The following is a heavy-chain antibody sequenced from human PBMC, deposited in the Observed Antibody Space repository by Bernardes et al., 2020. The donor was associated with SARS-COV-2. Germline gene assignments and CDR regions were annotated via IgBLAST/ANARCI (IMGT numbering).Heavy chain of an antibody. V-gene: IGHV3-23*01. CDR3: AKGIMGSSGSGY. Sequence: VGSLRLSCAASEFTFHNYAMSWVRQAPGQGLEWVSSVSGSGAYTYYADSVKGRFTISRDNSKNTLYLQMSSLRAEDTAVYYCAKGIMGSSGSGYWGQGTLVTVSS. CDR2: VSGSGAYT. CDR1: EFTFHNYA. J-gene: IGHJ4*02. D-gene: IGHD3-16*01.